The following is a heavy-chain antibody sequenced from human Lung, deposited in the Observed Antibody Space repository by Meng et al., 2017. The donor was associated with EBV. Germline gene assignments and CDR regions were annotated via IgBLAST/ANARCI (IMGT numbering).Heavy chain of an antibody. D-gene: IGHD3-10*01. CDR1: GDNFTGHY. CDR3: ARVKERFGEVLAY. Sequence: QVQLAQSGAEVKKPGGSVKVSCQASGDNFTGHYTHWVRQAPGQGLEWMGWIDPHNGGTKYAEKFQGRVSMTKDTSISTVYMELSSLRSDDTAVYYCARVKERFGEVLAYWGQGTLVTVSS. V-gene: IGHV1-2*02. J-gene: IGHJ4*02. CDR2: IDPHNGGT.